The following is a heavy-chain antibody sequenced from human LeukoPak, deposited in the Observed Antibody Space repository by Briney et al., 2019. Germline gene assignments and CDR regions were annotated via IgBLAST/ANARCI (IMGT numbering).Heavy chain of an antibody. D-gene: IGHD6-19*01. V-gene: IGHV3-74*01. CDR3: AGGSSSGWYVDY. J-gene: IGHJ4*02. Sequence: GGSLRLSCAASGFTFSNYWMHWVRQAPGKGLVWVSRINRDGSITSHADSVKGRFTISRDNAKNTLYLQMNSLRADDTAVYYCAGGSSSGWYVDYWGQGTLVTVSS. CDR1: GFTFSNYW. CDR2: INRDGSIT.